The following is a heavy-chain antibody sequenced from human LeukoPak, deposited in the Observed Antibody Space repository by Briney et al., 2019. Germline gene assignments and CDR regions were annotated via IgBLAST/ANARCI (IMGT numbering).Heavy chain of an antibody. CDR3: ARVSSGSTADFDY. J-gene: IGHJ4*02. D-gene: IGHD6-19*01. CDR2: INHSGRT. V-gene: IGHV4-34*01. Sequence: KTSETLSLTCAVYGGSFSGYYWSWIRQPPGKGLEWIGEINHSGRTNYNPSLKSRVTISVDTSKNQFSLKLSSVTAADTAVYYCARVSSGSTADFDYWGQGTLVTVSS. CDR1: GGSFSGYY.